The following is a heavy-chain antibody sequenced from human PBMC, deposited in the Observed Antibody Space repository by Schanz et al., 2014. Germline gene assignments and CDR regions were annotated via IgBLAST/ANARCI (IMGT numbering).Heavy chain of an antibody. Sequence: QVQLVDSGGGVVQPGRSLRLSCAASGFTFSSYALHWVRQAPGKGLEWVAFVPFDGSQKFYADSVKGRFTISRDNSENTVYLQMNSLRPGDTAVYYCARESSNDIVLVPGAVFDHWGQGILVTVSS. J-gene: IGHJ4*02. CDR3: ARESSNDIVLVPGAVFDH. CDR1: GFTFSSYA. CDR2: VPFDGSQK. V-gene: IGHV3-30*04. D-gene: IGHD2-2*01.